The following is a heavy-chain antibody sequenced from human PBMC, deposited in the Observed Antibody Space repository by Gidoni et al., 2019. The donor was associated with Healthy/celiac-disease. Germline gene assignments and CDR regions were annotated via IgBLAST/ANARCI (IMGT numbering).Heavy chain of an antibody. J-gene: IGHJ4*02. CDR1: GFTFSNAW. V-gene: IGHV3-15*07. D-gene: IGHD3-22*01. CDR2: IKSKTDGGTT. Sequence: EVQLVDSGRGLVQPGGSLSLSCAAPGFTFSNAWMNWVRQAPGKGLEWVGRIKSKTDGGTTDYAATVKGRFTISRDDTKNTLYLQMNSLKTEDTAVYYCTTDPYMIVVDPLTAFDYWGQGTLVTVSS. CDR3: TTDPYMIVVDPLTAFDY.